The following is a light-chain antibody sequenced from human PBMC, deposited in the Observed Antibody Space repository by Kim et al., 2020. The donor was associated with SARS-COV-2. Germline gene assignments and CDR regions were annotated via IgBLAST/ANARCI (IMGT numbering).Light chain of an antibody. CDR1: HDISPY. Sequence: ASVGDRVTITCRANHDISPYLAWYQEKPGKVPKLLIHSTFSLELGVASRFSGSGSGADFTLTISSLQPEDVATYYCQSYNSAQLTFGGGTKVDIK. CDR3: QSYNSAQLT. J-gene: IGKJ4*01. V-gene: IGKV1-27*01. CDR2: STF.